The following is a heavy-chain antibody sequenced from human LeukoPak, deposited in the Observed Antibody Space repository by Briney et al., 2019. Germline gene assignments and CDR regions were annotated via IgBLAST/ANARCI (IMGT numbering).Heavy chain of an antibody. V-gene: IGHV3-33*01. CDR2: IWYDGSNK. J-gene: IGHJ5*02. CDR1: GFTFSSYG. Sequence: GRSLRLSCAASGFTFSSYGMHWVRQAPGKGLEWVAVIWYDGSNKYYADSVKGRFTISRDNSKNTLYLQMNSLRAEDTAVYYCARGPKSGCSPFWWFQPRGPGNLVNVS. CDR3: ARGPKSGCSPFWWFQP. D-gene: IGHD2-15*01.